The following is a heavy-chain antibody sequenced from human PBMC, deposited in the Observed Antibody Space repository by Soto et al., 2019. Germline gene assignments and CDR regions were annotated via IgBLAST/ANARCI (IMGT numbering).Heavy chain of an antibody. CDR1: GFTFSTYG. Sequence: HPGGSMRLSCAASGFTFSTYGMHWVRQAPGKGLEWVAVIWYDGSNEYYADSVRGRFTISRDNSKNTLFLQMNSLTAEDTAVYYCARGYNYADYWGQGTQVTVSS. D-gene: IGHD5-18*01. CDR3: ARGYNYADY. J-gene: IGHJ4*02. V-gene: IGHV3-33*01. CDR2: IWYDGSNE.